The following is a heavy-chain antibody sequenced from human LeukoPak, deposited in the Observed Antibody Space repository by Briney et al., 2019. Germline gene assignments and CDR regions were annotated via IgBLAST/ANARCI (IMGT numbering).Heavy chain of an antibody. CDR1: GGTFSSYT. CDR3: AREGVGVWSGYYSNWFDP. CDR2: IIPILGIA. J-gene: IGHJ5*02. D-gene: IGHD3-3*01. Sequence: GASVKVSCKASGGTFSSYTISWVRQAPGQGLEWMGRIIPILGIANYAQKFQGRVTITADKSTSTAYMELSSLRSEDTAVYYCAREGVGVWSGYYSNWFDPWGQGTLVTVSS. V-gene: IGHV1-69*04.